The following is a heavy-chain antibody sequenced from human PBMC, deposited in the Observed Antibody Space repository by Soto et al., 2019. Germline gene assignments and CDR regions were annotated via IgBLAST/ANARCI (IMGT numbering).Heavy chain of an antibody. D-gene: IGHD5-12*01. CDR3: ARQSSVSGPPVHMVATSPGFDY. Sequence: PSETLSLTCTVSGGSISSSSYYWGWIRQPPGKGLEWIGSIYYSGSTYYNPSLKSRVTISVDTSKNQFSLKLSSVTAADTAVYYCARQSSVSGPPVHMVATSPGFDYWGQGTLVTVSS. V-gene: IGHV4-39*01. CDR1: GGSISSSSYY. CDR2: IYYSGST. J-gene: IGHJ4*02.